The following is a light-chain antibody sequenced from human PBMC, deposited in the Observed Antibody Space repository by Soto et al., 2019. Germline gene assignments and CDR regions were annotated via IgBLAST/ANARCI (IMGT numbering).Light chain of an antibody. CDR3: QQYERSPTP. V-gene: IGKV3-20*01. J-gene: IGKJ4*01. Sequence: EIVLTHSPGTLSLSPVERATLSCRASQSVSSTYLACYQQKPGQSPSLLIYGASRRATGIPERFSGSGSGTDFPLTISRLEPEDFAVYYCQQYERSPTPLGGGTKVLIK. CDR1: QSVSSTY. CDR2: GAS.